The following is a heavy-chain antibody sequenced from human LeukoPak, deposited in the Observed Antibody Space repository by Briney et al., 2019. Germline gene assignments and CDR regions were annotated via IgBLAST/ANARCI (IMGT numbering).Heavy chain of an antibody. V-gene: IGHV1-2*02. D-gene: IGHD3-9*01. J-gene: IGHJ4*02. Sequence: ASVKVSCKASGYTFTGSYEHWVPQAPGQGLEWMGWINPNGGGTNYAQKFQGRVTMTRDTSISTAYMELSRLRSDDTAVYYCARGDHYDVLTGFQTPSHLSDYWGQGTLVTVSS. CDR3: ARGDHYDVLTGFQTPSHLSDY. CDR2: INPNGGGT. CDR1: GYTFTGSY.